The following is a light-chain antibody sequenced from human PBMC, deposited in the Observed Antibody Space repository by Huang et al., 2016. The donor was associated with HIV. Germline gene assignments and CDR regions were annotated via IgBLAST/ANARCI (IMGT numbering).Light chain of an antibody. J-gene: IGKJ5*01. Sequence: DIVMTQSPDSLAVSLGERATVNCKSSRSLLYGSNNQSYLAWYQQKLGQPPKLLIYWASTRESGVPDRFSGSGSGTDFTLTISSLQAEDVAFYYCQQYFNAPITFGQGTRLEI. CDR3: QQYFNAPIT. V-gene: IGKV4-1*01. CDR2: WAS. CDR1: RSLLYGSNNQSY.